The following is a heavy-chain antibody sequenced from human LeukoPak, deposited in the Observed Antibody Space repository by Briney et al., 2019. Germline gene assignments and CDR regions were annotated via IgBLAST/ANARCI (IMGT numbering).Heavy chain of an antibody. CDR1: GFTFRRHW. Sequence: GGSLRLSCAASGFTFRRHWMHWVRQAPGKGLVWVSRINGDGSATYYADSVKGRFSISRDNPKNTLYLHMHSLRADDTAVYYCARDLEYSSSSGGYWGQGTLVTVSS. CDR3: ARDLEYSSSSGGY. J-gene: IGHJ4*02. V-gene: IGHV3-74*01. D-gene: IGHD6-6*01. CDR2: INGDGSAT.